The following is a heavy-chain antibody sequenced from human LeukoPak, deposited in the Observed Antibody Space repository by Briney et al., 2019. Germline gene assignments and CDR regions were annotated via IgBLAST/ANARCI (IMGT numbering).Heavy chain of an antibody. V-gene: IGHV5-51*01. CDR1: GYSFTSYW. J-gene: IGHJ4*02. Sequence: GESLKISCKGSGYSFTSYWIAWVRQMPGKGLEWMGIIYPGDSDTRYSPSFQGQVTISADKSINTAYLQWSSLKASDTAMYYCARSSSSTSWSSSWDYWGQGTLVTVSS. D-gene: IGHD6-13*01. CDR3: ARSSSSTSWSSSWDY. CDR2: IYPGDSDT.